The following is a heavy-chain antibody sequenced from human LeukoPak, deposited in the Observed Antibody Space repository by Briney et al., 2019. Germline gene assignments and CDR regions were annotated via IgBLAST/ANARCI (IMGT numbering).Heavy chain of an antibody. CDR1: GYTFTGYY. CDR2: INPNSGGT. Sequence: VASVKVSCKASGYTFTGYYMHWVRQAPGQGLEWMGWINPNSGGTNYAQKFQGRVTMTRDTSISTAYMELSRLRSDDTAVYYCARAVRDGYIDYYYYMDVWGKGTTVTVSS. D-gene: IGHD5-24*01. J-gene: IGHJ6*03. V-gene: IGHV1-2*02. CDR3: ARAVRDGYIDYYYYMDV.